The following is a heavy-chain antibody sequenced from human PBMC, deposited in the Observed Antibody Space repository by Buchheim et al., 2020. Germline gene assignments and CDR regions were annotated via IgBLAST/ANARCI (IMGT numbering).Heavy chain of an antibody. V-gene: IGHV1-69*04. CDR3: ARDRGWPFNPSGSYYRVFDY. CDR1: GGTFSSYA. D-gene: IGHD1-26*01. J-gene: IGHJ4*02. CDR2: IIPILGIA. Sequence: QVQLVQSGAEVKKPGSSVKVSCKASGGTFSSYAISWVRQAPGQGLEWMGRIIPILGIANYAQKFQGRVTITADKSTSTAYMELSSLRSEDTAVYYCARDRGWPFNPSGSYYRVFDYWGQGTL.